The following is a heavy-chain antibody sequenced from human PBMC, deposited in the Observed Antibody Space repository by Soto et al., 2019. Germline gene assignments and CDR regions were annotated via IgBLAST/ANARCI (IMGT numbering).Heavy chain of an antibody. J-gene: IGHJ6*02. CDR2: IYPGDSDT. Sequence: GESLKISCKGSGYSFTSYWIGWVRQMPGKGLEWMGIIYPGDSDTRYSPTFQGQVTISADKSISTAYLHWSSLKASDTAMYYCARTDGYNLNGMDVWGQGTTVTVSS. V-gene: IGHV5-51*01. D-gene: IGHD5-12*01. CDR3: ARTDGYNLNGMDV. CDR1: GYSFTSYW.